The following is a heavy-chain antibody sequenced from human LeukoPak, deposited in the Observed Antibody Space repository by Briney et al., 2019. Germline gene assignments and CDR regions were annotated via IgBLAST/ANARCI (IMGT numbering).Heavy chain of an antibody. CDR1: GGSFSSSSYY. CDR2: IYYSGST. D-gene: IGHD5-12*01. J-gene: IGHJ4*02. CDR3: ARVWGGYHTDY. V-gene: IGHV4-39*01. Sequence: PSETLSLTCTVSGGSFSSSSYYWGWLRQPPGTGLEWIGSIYYSGSTYYNPSLKSRVTISVDTSKNQFSLKLTSVTAADTAVYYCARVWGGYHTDYWGQGTLVTVSS.